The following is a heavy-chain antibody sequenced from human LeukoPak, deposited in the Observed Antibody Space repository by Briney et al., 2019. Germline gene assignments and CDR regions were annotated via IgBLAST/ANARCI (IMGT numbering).Heavy chain of an antibody. J-gene: IGHJ6*02. Sequence: SETLSLTCTVSGGSISSYYWSWIRQPPGKGLEWIGYIYYSGSTNYNPSLKSRVTISVDTSKNQFSLKLSSVTAADTAVYYCARGIVVVVAATPSYYYYGMDVWGQGTTVTVSS. CDR3: ARGIVVVVAATPSYYYYGMDV. CDR2: IYYSGST. D-gene: IGHD2-15*01. CDR1: GGSISSYY. V-gene: IGHV4-59*01.